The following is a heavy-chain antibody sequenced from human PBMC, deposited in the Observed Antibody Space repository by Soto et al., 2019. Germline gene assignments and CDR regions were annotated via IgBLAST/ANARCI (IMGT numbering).Heavy chain of an antibody. CDR3: ARVAGRGVVAPRHYFDY. D-gene: IGHD2-15*01. CDR1: GFTFSSHW. Sequence: PGGSLRLSCATSGFTFSSHWMSWVRQAPGKGLEWVANIKQDGSDKYYVDSVKGRFTISRDNAKNSLYLQMNSLRAEDTAVYYCARVAGRGVVAPRHYFDYCGQGTQVTVSS. CDR2: IKQDGSDK. J-gene: IGHJ4*02. V-gene: IGHV3-7*01.